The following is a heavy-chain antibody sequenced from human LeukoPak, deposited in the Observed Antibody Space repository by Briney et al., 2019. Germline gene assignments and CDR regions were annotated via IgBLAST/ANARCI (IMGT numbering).Heavy chain of an antibody. D-gene: IGHD2-15*01. Sequence: KASETLSLTCAVSGGSISSSNWWSWVRQPPGKGLEWIGEIYHSGSTNYNPSLKSRVTISVDKSKNQFSLKLSSVTAADTAVYYCASRSGYYYYGMDVWGQGTTVTVSS. CDR1: GGSISSSNW. V-gene: IGHV4-4*02. J-gene: IGHJ6*02. CDR3: ASRSGYYYYGMDV. CDR2: IYHSGST.